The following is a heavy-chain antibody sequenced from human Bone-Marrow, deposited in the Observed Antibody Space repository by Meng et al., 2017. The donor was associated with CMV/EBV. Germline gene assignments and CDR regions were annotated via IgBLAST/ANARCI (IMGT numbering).Heavy chain of an antibody. CDR1: GYTFVSYG. CDR2: ISAYNGNT. CDR3: ARGLTDYDTLTLDY. V-gene: IGHV1-18*01. Sequence: ASVKVSCKASGYTFVSYGISWVRQAPGQGLEWMGWISAYNGNTNYAQKLQGRVTMTTDTSTSTAYMELRSLRSDDTAVYYCARGLTDYDTLTLDYWGQGTLVTVSS. D-gene: IGHD3-9*01. J-gene: IGHJ4*02.